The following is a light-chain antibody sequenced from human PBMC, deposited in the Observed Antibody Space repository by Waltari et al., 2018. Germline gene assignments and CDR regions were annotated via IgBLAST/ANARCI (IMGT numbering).Light chain of an antibody. CDR3: FSAADNNQV. CDR1: VLAKKY. J-gene: IGLJ3*02. V-gene: IGLV3-27*01. Sequence: SYELTQPSSVSVSPGQTARITCPGDVLAKKYSRWFQQTPGRAPVLVIYKDTERPSGIPERFSGSTSGTTVTLTISGVQVEDEADYYCFSAADNNQVFGGGTKLTVL. CDR2: KDT.